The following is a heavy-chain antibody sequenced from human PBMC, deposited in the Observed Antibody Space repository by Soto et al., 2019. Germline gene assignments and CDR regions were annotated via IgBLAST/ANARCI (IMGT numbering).Heavy chain of an antibody. J-gene: IGHJ4*02. CDR2: ISPSGTT. Sequence: PSETLSLTCSLYSGSLSGYYWSWIRQPPGKGLEWIGEISPSGTTNYSPSLKSRVSISVDTSKNQFSLNLTSLTAADTAVYYCARAPKVSGSAQTRPVFWGQGSPVAVSS. D-gene: IGHD6-6*01. V-gene: IGHV4-34*01. CDR1: SGSLSGYY. CDR3: ARAPKVSGSAQTRPVF.